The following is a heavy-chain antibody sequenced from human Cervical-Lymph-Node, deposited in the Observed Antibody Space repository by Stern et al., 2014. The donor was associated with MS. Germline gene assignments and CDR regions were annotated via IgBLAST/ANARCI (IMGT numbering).Heavy chain of an antibody. J-gene: IGHJ4*02. V-gene: IGHV1-18*01. CDR1: GYTFPTYG. Sequence: VQLVESGAEVKKPGASVKVSCKASGYTFPTYGFNWVRQAPGQGLAWVGWISCNSGDTNYAPKLQGRVSMTTNTSTLTAYMELRNLRSDDTAVYYCVYTSSLGGVLFEYWGQGSLVTVSS. D-gene: IGHD6-6*01. CDR2: ISCNSGDT. CDR3: VYTSSLGGVLFEY.